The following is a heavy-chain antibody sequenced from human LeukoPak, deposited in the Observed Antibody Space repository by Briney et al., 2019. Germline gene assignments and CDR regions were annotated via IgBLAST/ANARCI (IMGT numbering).Heavy chain of an antibody. Sequence: PSETLFLTCTVSGGSLSSYYWSWIRQPPGKGLEWIGYIYYSGSTNYNPSLKSRVTMSVDTSKNQFSLKLSSVTAADTAVYYCARFDLTGYYSDYYYGMDVWGQGTTVTVSS. D-gene: IGHD3-9*01. CDR3: ARFDLTGYYSDYYYGMDV. CDR1: GGSLSSYY. V-gene: IGHV4-59*01. J-gene: IGHJ6*02. CDR2: IYYSGST.